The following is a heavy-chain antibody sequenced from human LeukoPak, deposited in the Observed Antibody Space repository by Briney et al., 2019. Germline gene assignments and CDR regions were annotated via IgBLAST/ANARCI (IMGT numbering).Heavy chain of an antibody. CDR3: ARHWGRDTFDI. Sequence: SETLSLTCTVSGGSISGYYWSWIRQPAGKGLEWIGRMQTTGRDNYNPSLKSRVTMSVDTSKNQFSLKLRSVTAADTAVYYCARHWGRDTFDIWGQGTMVTVSS. D-gene: IGHD3-16*01. V-gene: IGHV4-4*07. CDR1: GGSISGYY. J-gene: IGHJ3*02. CDR2: MQTTGRD.